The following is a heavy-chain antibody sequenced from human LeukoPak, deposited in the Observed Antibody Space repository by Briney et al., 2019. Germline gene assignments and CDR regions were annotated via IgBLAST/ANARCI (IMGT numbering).Heavy chain of an antibody. V-gene: IGHV1-24*01. CDR1: GYTLTELS. CDR3: ARGGPAAHTPVEFDP. CDR2: FDPEDGET. J-gene: IGHJ5*02. Sequence: ASVKLSCKVSGYTLTELSMHWVRQAPGKGLEWMGGFDPEDGETIYAQKFQGRVTMTEDTSTDTAYMELSSLRSEDTAVYYCARGGPAAHTPVEFDPWGQGTLVTVSS. D-gene: IGHD2-2*01.